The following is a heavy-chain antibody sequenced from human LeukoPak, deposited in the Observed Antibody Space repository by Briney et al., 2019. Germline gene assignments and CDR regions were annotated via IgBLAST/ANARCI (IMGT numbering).Heavy chain of an antibody. J-gene: IGHJ4*02. V-gene: IGHV3-23*01. D-gene: IGHD4-17*01. CDR3: AKDEEATVISIFDY. CDR1: GFTFSSYW. CDR2: ISGSGGST. Sequence: GGSLRLSCAASGFTFSSYWMNWARQAPGKGLEWVSAISGSGGSTYYADSVKGRFTISRDNSKNTLYLQMNSLRAEDTAVYYCAKDEEATVISIFDYWGQGTLVTVSS.